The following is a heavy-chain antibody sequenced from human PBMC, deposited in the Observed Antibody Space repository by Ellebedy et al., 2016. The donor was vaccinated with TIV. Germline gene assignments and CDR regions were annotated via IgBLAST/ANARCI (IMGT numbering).Heavy chain of an antibody. CDR3: ARVLGNTHNGYMDV. V-gene: IGHV4-31*03. D-gene: IGHD6-25*01. CDR2: THYTGSS. CDR1: GDSITSGYSY. J-gene: IGHJ6*02. Sequence: SETLSLXCTVSGDSITSGYSYWSWIRQYPGKGLEWIGYTHYTGSSFYNPSLKSRLTISVDRAKNQFSLNLSSVTAADPAVYFWARVLGNTHNGYMDVWGQGTAVTVSS.